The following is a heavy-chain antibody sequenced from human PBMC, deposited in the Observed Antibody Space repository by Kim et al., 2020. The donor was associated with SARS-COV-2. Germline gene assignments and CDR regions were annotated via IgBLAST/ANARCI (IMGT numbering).Heavy chain of an antibody. D-gene: IGHD2-2*03. CDR2: LYSGGDT. CDR3: ARDLMDPVYYYYNGMDV. V-gene: IGHV3-53*01. J-gene: IGHJ6*01. CDR1: GLTVSTTY. Sequence: GGSLRLSCAVSGLTVSTTYMSWVRQAPGKGLEWVSVLYSGGDTYYGDSVKGRFTISRDDSKNTLYLQMNSLRAEDTAVYYCARDLMDPVYYYYNGMDVWG.